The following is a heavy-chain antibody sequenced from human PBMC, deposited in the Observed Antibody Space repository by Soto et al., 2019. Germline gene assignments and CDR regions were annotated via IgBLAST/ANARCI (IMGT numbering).Heavy chain of an antibody. CDR2: IWYDGGSK. Sequence: QMQLVESGGGVVQPGRSLRLSCVASGFKFSNYGMHWVRQAPGKGLEWVAVIWYDGGSKFYADSVKGRFTISRDNTRNTLFLQITGLRADDTAVYYCATDDIQLERRPSYGIDVWGQVNKVSVSS. V-gene: IGHV3-33*01. D-gene: IGHD1-1*01. CDR1: GFKFSNYG. CDR3: ATDDIQLERRPSYGIDV. J-gene: IGHJ6*02.